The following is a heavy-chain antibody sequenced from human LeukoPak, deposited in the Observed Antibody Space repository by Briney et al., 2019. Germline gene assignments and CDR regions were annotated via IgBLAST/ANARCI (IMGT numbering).Heavy chain of an antibody. D-gene: IGHD1-26*01. J-gene: IGHJ4*02. CDR1: GFTFSSYD. CDR2: IGSAGDT. CDR3: ARGLVGATTRSTFDY. Sequence: GGSLRLSCAASGFTFSSYDMHWVRQATGKGLEWVSAIGSAGDTYYPGSVKGRFTISRENAKNSLYLQMNSLRAGDTAVYYCARGLVGATTRSTFDYWGRGTLVTVSS. V-gene: IGHV3-13*01.